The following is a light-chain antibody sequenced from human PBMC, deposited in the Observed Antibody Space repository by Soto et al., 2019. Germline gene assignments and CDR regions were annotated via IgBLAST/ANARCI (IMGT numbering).Light chain of an antibody. CDR3: QQRANWPLT. Sequence: EIVLTQSPATLSLSPGERATLSCRASQSVSAYLVWYQQKPGQVPRLLIYDASNRATGIPARFSGSGSGTDFTLTISSLEPEDFAVYYCQQRANWPLTFGGGTKVEIK. CDR1: QSVSAY. J-gene: IGKJ4*01. CDR2: DAS. V-gene: IGKV3-11*01.